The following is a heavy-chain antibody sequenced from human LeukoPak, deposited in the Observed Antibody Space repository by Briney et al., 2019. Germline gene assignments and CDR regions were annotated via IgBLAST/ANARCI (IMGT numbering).Heavy chain of an antibody. CDR1: GGSISSYY. J-gene: IGHJ6*03. V-gene: IGHV4-59*01. Sequence: SETLSLTCTVSGGSISSYYWSWIRQPPGKGLEWIGYIYYSGSTNYNPSLKSRVTISVDTSKNQFSLKLSSVTAADTAMYYCARLGPFDYYYMDVWGKGTTVTVSS. D-gene: IGHD3-10*01. CDR3: ARLGPFDYYYMDV. CDR2: IYYSGST.